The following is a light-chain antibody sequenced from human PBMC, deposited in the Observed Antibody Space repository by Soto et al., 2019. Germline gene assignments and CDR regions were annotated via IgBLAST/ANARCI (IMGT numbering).Light chain of an antibody. J-gene: IGLJ1*01. Sequence: QSVLTRPPSASGTPGQRVTISCSGSSSNIGSNTIHWYQQLPGTAPKLLIHSDDKLPSGVPDRFSGSKSGTSGSLAISGLQSGDEADYYCAAWDDSLNGFYVFGTGTKVTVL. CDR1: SSNIGSNT. CDR2: SDD. CDR3: AAWDDSLNGFYV. V-gene: IGLV1-44*01.